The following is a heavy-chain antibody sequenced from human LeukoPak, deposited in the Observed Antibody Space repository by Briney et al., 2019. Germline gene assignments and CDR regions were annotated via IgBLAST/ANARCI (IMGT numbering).Heavy chain of an antibody. D-gene: IGHD2-2*01. V-gene: IGHV4-59*01. CDR1: GGSISSYY. Sequence: PSETLSLTCTASGGSISSYYWSWIRQPPGKGLEWIGYIYYSGSTNYNPSLKSRVTISVDTSKNQFSLKLSSVTAADTAVYYCARGGTDRLGYCSSTSCPRGFDPWGQGTLVTVSS. CDR2: IYYSGST. CDR3: ARGGTDRLGYCSSTSCPRGFDP. J-gene: IGHJ5*02.